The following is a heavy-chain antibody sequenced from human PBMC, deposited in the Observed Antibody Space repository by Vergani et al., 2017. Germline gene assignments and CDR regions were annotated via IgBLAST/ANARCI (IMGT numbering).Heavy chain of an antibody. CDR3: ARLEVLITGVYDVFDI. V-gene: IGHV3-11*01. J-gene: IGHJ3*02. CDR1: GFIFSDYY. Sequence: QVQLVESGGGFVKPGGSLRLSCAASGFIFSDYYMTWIRQAAGRGLAWVSHISGRGPSNYYSDSVKVRFTIARDNAKKSQYLQMNSLRAEDTAIYYCARLEVLITGVYDVFDIWGPGTMVTVSS. D-gene: IGHD5/OR15-5a*01. CDR2: ISGRGPSN.